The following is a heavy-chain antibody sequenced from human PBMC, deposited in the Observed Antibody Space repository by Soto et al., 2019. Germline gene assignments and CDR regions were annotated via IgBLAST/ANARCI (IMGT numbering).Heavy chain of an antibody. CDR2: IYYSGTT. CDR1: GTPINSADFY. J-gene: IGHJ6*02. Sequence: QLRESGPGLVKPSQTLSLTCTVSGTPINSADFYWTWIRQPPAKGLEWIGYIYYSGTTFHNTCLRIRISMSVDTSKNEFSLRLNSVSAADTAVYYCARGYDFAGFSPYGLDVWGQGTTVTVSS. D-gene: IGHD3-3*01. CDR3: ARGYDFAGFSPYGLDV. V-gene: IGHV4-30-4*01.